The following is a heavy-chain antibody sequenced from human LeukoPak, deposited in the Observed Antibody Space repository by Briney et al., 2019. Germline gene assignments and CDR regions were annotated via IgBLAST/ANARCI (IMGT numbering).Heavy chain of an antibody. CDR3: ARLIRITMVRGVNSSYYFDY. V-gene: IGHV5-51*01. CDR2: IYPGDSDT. CDR1: GYSFTSYW. D-gene: IGHD3-10*01. J-gene: IGHJ4*02. Sequence: GESLKISCKGSGYSFTSYWIGWVRQMPGKSLEWMGIIYPGDSDTRYSPSFQGQVTISADKSISTAYLQWSSLKASDTAMYYCARLIRITMVRGVNSSYYFDYWGQGTLVTVSS.